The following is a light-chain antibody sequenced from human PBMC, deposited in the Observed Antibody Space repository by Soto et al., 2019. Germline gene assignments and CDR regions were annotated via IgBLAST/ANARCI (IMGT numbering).Light chain of an antibody. J-gene: IGLJ2*01. CDR3: VLYMGSGISV. CDR2: GTN. CDR1: SGSVSTNYY. V-gene: IGLV8-61*01. Sequence: QTVVTQEPSFSVSPGGTVTLTCGLSSGSVSTNYYPSWYQQTPGQAPRTLIYGTNTRSSGVPDRFSGSILGNKAALTIAGAQADDESDYYCVLYMGSGISVFGGGTKVTFL.